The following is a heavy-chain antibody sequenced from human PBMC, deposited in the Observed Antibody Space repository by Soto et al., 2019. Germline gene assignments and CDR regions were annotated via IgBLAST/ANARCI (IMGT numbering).Heavy chain of an antibody. D-gene: IGHD6-13*01. V-gene: IGHV1-69*01. CDR3: ARDKVAAAMGGEPYYYYGMDV. CDR1: GGTFSSYA. CDR2: IIPIIGTA. Sequence: QVQLVQSGAEVKKPGSSVKVSCKASGGTFSSYAISWVRQAPGQGLEWMGGIIPIIGTANYAQKFQGRVTITADESTSTAYMELSSLRSEDTAVYYCARDKVAAAMGGEPYYYYGMDVWGQGTTVTVSS. J-gene: IGHJ6*02.